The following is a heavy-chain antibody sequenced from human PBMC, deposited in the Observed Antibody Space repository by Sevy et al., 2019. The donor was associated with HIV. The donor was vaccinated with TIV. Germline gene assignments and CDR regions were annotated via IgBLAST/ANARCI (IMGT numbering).Heavy chain of an antibody. J-gene: IGHJ4*02. Sequence: ASVKVSCKASGYTFSSYRITWVRQAPGQGPEWIGWISALNGDTNYAQKLQGRVTMTADTSTSTVYMDLWSLRSDDTAVYYCARAYCSGGRCYSLAYWGQGTLVTVSS. CDR2: ISALNGDT. CDR3: ARAYCSGGRCYSLAY. CDR1: GYTFSSYR. V-gene: IGHV1-18*01. D-gene: IGHD2-15*01.